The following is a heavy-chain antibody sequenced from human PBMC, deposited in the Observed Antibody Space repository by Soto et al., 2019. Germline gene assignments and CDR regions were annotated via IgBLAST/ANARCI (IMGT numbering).Heavy chain of an antibody. CDR3: ARVRIAAAERYYYYGMDV. D-gene: IGHD6-13*01. CDR2: INPNSGGT. J-gene: IGHJ6*02. V-gene: IGHV1-2*04. CDR1: GYTFTGYY. Sequence: ASVKVSFKASGYTFTGYYMHWVRQAPGQGLEWKGWINPNSGGTNYAQKFQGWVTMTRDTSISTAYMELSRLRSDDTAVYYCARVRIAAAERYYYYGMDVWGQGTTVTVSS.